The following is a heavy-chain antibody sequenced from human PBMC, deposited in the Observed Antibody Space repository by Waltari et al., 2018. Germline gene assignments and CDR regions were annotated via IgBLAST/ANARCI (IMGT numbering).Heavy chain of an antibody. CDR1: GFTFSKFG. D-gene: IGHD2-15*01. V-gene: IGHV3-33*01. Sequence: QVELVESGGDVVQPGRSLRLSCAASGFTFSKFGMHWVRLAPGKGPEWVAFTWSDGGAEYYADSVKGRFTISRDNSKNTLFLQMDSLRVEDTAVYYCARDRGYCSGGSCYPGGYFEYWGLGTPVTVSS. J-gene: IGHJ4*02. CDR2: TWSDGGAE. CDR3: ARDRGYCSGGSCYPGGYFEY.